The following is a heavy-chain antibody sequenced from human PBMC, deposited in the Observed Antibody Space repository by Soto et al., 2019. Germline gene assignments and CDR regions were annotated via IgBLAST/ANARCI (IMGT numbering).Heavy chain of an antibody. CDR2: ISWNSGSI. Sequence: SLRLSGAASGFTFEDYAIHWVRQAPGKGLEGGSGISWNSGSIGYADSVKGRFTISRDNAKNSLYLQMNSLRAEDTAVYYCARDPHNYESIGHCPDYLGQGTLVTVSS. CDR3: ARDPHNYESIGHCPDY. J-gene: IGHJ4*02. V-gene: IGHV3-9*01. CDR1: GFTFEDYA. D-gene: IGHD3-22*01.